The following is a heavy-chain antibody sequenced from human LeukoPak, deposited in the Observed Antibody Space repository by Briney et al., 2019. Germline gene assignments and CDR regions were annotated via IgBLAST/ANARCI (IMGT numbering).Heavy chain of an antibody. V-gene: IGHV4-31*03. CDR2: IYYSGST. CDR3: ARQGFNSSGWYHYYYYGMDV. Sequence: SETLSLTCTVSGGSISSGGYYWSWIRQHPGKGLEWIGYIYYSGSTYYNPSLKSRVTISVDTSKNQFSLKLSSVTAADTAVYYCARQGFNSSGWYHYYYYGMDVWGQGTTVTVSS. D-gene: IGHD6-19*01. CDR1: GGSISSGGYY. J-gene: IGHJ6*02.